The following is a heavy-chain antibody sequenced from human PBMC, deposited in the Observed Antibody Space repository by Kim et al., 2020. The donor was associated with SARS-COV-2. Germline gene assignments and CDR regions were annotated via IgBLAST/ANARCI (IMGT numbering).Heavy chain of an antibody. J-gene: IGHJ6*02. V-gene: IGHV4-4*07. Sequence: PSPRRRVHMSVDTSKNQFSLKLRSVTAADTAVYYCARVGGSSYYYYGMDVWGQGTTVTVSS. CDR3: ARVGGSSYYYYGMDV. D-gene: IGHD1-26*01.